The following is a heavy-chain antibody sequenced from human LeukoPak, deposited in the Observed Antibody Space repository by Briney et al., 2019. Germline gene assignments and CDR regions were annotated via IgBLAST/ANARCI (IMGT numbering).Heavy chain of an antibody. CDR2: ISSSSSYI. D-gene: IGHD5-18*01. V-gene: IGHV3-21*01. CDR3: ARDLGYSYGPSDY. J-gene: IGHJ4*02. CDR1: GFTFSSYS. Sequence: GGSLRLSCAASGFTFSSYSMTWVRQAPGKGLEWVSSISSSSSYIYYADSVKGRFTISRDNAKNSLYLQMNSLRAEDTAVYYCARDLGYSYGPSDYWGQGTLVTVSS.